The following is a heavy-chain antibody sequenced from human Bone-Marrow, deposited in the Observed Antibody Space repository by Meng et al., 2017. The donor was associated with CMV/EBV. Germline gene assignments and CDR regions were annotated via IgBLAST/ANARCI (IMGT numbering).Heavy chain of an antibody. D-gene: IGHD5-18*01. J-gene: IGHJ5*02. Sequence: ASGKVSCKASGYTFTGYYMHWVRQAPGQGLEWMGWSNPNSGGTNYAQKFQGRVTMTRDTSISAAYMELSRLRSDDTAVYYCARGGGYSYGYSSGFHPWGQGTLVTVSS. V-gene: IGHV1-2*02. CDR3: ARGGGYSYGYSSGFHP. CDR2: SNPNSGGT. CDR1: GYTFTGYY.